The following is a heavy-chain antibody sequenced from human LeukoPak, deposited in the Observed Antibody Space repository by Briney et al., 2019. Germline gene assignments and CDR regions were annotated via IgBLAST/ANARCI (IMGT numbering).Heavy chain of an antibody. V-gene: IGHV3-49*04. Sequence: GGSLRLSCTLSGGTFGGYAVSWVRQAPGKGLEWLGFITSKAFGGTAEYAAAVKGRFTISRDDSKSLAYLQMNSLKTEDTAVYYCTRDREAAAGINALDIWGQGTMVTVSS. J-gene: IGHJ3*02. D-gene: IGHD6-13*01. CDR1: GGTFGGYA. CDR2: ITSKAFGGTA. CDR3: TRDREAAAGINALDI.